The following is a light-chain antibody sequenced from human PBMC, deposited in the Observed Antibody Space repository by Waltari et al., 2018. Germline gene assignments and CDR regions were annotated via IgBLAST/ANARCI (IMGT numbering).Light chain of an antibody. CDR1: QSISSW. CDR2: KAS. CDR3: QQYNSYSRWT. V-gene: IGKV1-5*03. J-gene: IGKJ1*01. Sequence: DIQMTQSPSTLSASVGDRVTITCRASQSISSWLAWYQQKPGKAPELLTYKASSVESVVPSRFIGSRSGTEFSLTISSLQSDDFATYYCQQYNSYSRWTFGQGTKVEIK.